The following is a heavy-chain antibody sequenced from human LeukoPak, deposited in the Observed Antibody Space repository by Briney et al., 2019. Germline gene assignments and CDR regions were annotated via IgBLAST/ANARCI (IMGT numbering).Heavy chain of an antibody. D-gene: IGHD5-12*01. CDR3: ARLTGYDWESSYDY. CDR1: GGSISSSSYY. CDR2: IYYSGST. Sequence: SETLSLTCTVSGGSISSSSYYWGWIRQPPGKGLEWIGSIYYSGSTNYNPSLKSRVTISVDTSKNQFSLKLSSVTAADTAVYYCARLTGYDWESSYDYWGQGTLVTVSS. J-gene: IGHJ4*02. V-gene: IGHV4-39*07.